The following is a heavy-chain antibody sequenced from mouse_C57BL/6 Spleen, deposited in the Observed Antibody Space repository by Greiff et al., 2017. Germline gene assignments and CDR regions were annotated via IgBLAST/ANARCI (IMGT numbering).Heavy chain of an antibody. V-gene: IGHV5-12*01. CDR1: GFTFSDYY. CDR3: TSWAYGYGGLDY. Sequence: EVQLEQSGGGLVQPGGSLKLSCAASGFTFSDYYMYWVRQTPVKRLEWVAYISNGGGSTYYPDTVKGRFTITRDNAKNTLYLQVSRLKSEDTAVYCGTSWAYGYGGLDYWGQGTSVTVSS. CDR2: ISNGGGST. D-gene: IGHD2-2*01. J-gene: IGHJ4*01.